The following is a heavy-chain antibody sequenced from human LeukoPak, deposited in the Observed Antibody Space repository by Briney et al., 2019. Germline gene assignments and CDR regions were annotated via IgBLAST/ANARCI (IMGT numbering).Heavy chain of an antibody. CDR1: GFTFSNAW. CDR2: IKSKTDGCKT. Sequence: GGSLRLSCAASGFTFSNAWMSWGRRAPGKGVEGGVRIKSKTDGCKTDYAAPVKGRFTIARDNSKNTLYLQMNSLNTDDPAVYYCTTGGGYSSQFDYWGEGTLVTVSS. D-gene: IGHD5-18*01. V-gene: IGHV3-15*01. CDR3: TTGGGYSSQFDY. J-gene: IGHJ4*02.